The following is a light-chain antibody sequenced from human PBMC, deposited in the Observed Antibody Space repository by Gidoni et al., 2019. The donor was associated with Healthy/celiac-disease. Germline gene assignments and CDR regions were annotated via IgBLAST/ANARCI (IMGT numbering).Light chain of an antibody. CDR3: QQYNNWLTWT. CDR1: QSVSSN. CDR2: GAS. Sequence: EIVMMQSPATLSVSPGERATLSCRASQSVSSNLAWYQQKPGQAPRLLIYGASTRATGIPARFSGSESGTEFTLTISSLQSEDFAVYYCQQYNNWLTWTFGQGTKVEIK. V-gene: IGKV3-15*01. J-gene: IGKJ1*01.